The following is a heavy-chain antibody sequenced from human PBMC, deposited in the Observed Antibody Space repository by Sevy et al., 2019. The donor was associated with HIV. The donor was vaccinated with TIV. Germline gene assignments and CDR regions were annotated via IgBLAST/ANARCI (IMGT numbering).Heavy chain of an antibody. CDR1: GFTFSSYA. V-gene: IGHV3-23*01. Sequence: GGCLRLSCAASGFTFSSYAMRWVRQAPGKGLEWVSAISGSGGSTYYADSVKGRFTISRDNSKNTLHLQMNSLRAEDTAVYYCAKGARCSGGSCYSRGAFDIWGQGTMVTVSS. CDR3: AKGARCSGGSCYSRGAFDI. CDR2: ISGSGGST. D-gene: IGHD2-15*01. J-gene: IGHJ3*02.